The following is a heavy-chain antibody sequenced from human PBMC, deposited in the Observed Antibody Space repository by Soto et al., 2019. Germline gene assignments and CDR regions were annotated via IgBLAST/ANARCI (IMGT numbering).Heavy chain of an antibody. D-gene: IGHD3-22*01. J-gene: IGHJ4*02. CDR2: ISGNGGST. CDR3: ATLNSYYYDSTVYYDH. CDR1: GFTFINYA. V-gene: IGHV3-64*01. Sequence: GGSLRLSCAASGFTFINYAIHWVRQAPGKGLEYVSGISGNGGSTYYANSVKGRFTISRDNSDDTLYLQMNSLRAEDTAVYFCATLNSYYYDSTVYYDHWGQGTLVTVSS.